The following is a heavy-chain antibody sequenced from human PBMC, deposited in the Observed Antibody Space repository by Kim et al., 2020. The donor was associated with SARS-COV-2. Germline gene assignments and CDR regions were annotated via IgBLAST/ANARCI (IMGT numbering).Heavy chain of an antibody. J-gene: IGHJ6*02. Sequence: GGSLRLSCAASGFTFSSYAMHWVRQAPGKGLEWVAVISYDGSNKYYADSVKGRFTISRDNSKNTLYLQMNSLRAEDTAVYYCARDGTTVTLALGGYYYYGMDVWGQGTTVTVSS. CDR1: GFTFSSYA. D-gene: IGHD4-4*01. V-gene: IGHV3-30-3*01. CDR2: ISYDGSNK. CDR3: ARDGTTVTLALGGYYYYGMDV.